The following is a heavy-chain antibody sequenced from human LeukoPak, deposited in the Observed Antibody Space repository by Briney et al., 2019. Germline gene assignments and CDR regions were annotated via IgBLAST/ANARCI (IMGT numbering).Heavy chain of an antibody. Sequence: SETLSLTCTVSGGSISSSSYYSGWIRQPPGKGLEWIGSIYYSGSTYYNPSLKSRVTISVDTSKNQFSLKLSSVTAADTAVYYCARHLPVGVLRYSGTSSTKGKMDAFEIWGQGTMVTVSS. CDR1: GGSISSSSYY. CDR2: IYYSGST. J-gene: IGHJ3*02. CDR3: ARHLPVGVLRYSGTSSTKGKMDAFEI. V-gene: IGHV4-39*01. D-gene: IGHD3-9*01.